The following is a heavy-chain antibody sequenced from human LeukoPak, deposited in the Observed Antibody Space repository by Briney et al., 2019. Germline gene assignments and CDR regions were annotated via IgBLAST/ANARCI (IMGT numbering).Heavy chain of an antibody. J-gene: IGHJ3*02. CDR2: ISSSSSYI. D-gene: IGHD3-9*01. V-gene: IGHV3-21*01. CDR1: GLTFSSYS. CDR3: ARDDILTGYFNDAFDI. Sequence: KPGGSLRLSCAASGLTFSSYSMNWVRQAPGKGLEWVSSISSSSSYIYYADSVKGRFTISRDNAKNSLYLQMNSLRAEDTAVYYCARDDILTGYFNDAFDIWGQGTMVTVSS.